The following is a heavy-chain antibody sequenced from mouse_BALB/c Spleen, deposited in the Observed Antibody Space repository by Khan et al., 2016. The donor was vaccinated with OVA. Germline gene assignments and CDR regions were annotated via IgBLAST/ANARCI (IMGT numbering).Heavy chain of an antibody. J-gene: IGHJ2*01. V-gene: IGHV1-61*01. CDR2: IDPSDSEI. Sequence: QVQLKQSGAELVRPGASVKLSCRPSGYTFTSYWINWVRQRPGQGLEWIGMIDPSDSEIHYNQIFKDKATLTVAKSSSTAYMQLSSLTSEDSAVYYCARSGTAYFDYWGPGTTLTVSS. CDR1: GYTFTSYW. CDR3: ARSGTAYFDY. D-gene: IGHD1-2*01.